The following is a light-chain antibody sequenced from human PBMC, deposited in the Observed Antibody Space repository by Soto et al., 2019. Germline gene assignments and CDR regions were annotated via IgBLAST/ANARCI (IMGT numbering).Light chain of an antibody. CDR3: QQRTDRPPWT. V-gene: IGKV3-11*01. J-gene: IGKJ1*01. CDR2: DAS. Sequence: EIVLTQSPATLSLSPGERATLSCRASQSIGLAIAWYQHKPGQAPRLLIFDASQRATGIPARFRGRGSGTDFTLSTSSLEPEDFAVYYCQQRTDRPPWTFGQGTKVDIK. CDR1: QSIGLA.